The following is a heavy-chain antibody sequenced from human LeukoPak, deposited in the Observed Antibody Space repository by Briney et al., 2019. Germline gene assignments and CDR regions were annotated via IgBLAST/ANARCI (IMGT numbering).Heavy chain of an antibody. J-gene: IGHJ4*02. CDR1: GLTFSSHW. CDR3: ATDRNSGKYYDY. V-gene: IGHV3-74*01. D-gene: IGHD1-26*01. CDR2: ITNDGSST. Sequence: GGSLRLSCAASGLTFSSHWMHWVRQAPGKGLVWVSRITNDGSSTTYADSVKGRFTVSRDNAKNTLYLQMDSLRAEDTAVYYCATDRNSGKYYDYWGQGTLVTVSS.